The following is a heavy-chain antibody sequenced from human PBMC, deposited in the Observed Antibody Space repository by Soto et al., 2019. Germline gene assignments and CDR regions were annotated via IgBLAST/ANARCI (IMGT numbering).Heavy chain of an antibody. V-gene: IGHV1-69*06. D-gene: IGHD6-13*01. Sequence: VASVKVSCKASGGTFSSYAISWVRQAPGQGLEWMGGIIPIFGTANYAQKFQGRVTITADKSTSTAYMELSSLRSEDTAVYYCARGAQQLVWDNWFDPWGQGTLVTVSS. J-gene: IGHJ5*02. CDR2: IIPIFGTA. CDR1: GGTFSSYA. CDR3: ARGAQQLVWDNWFDP.